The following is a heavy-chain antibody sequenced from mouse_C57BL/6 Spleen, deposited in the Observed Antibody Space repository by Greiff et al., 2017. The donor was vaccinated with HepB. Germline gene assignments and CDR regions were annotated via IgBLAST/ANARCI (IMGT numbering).Heavy chain of an antibody. CDR2: ISDGGSYT. D-gene: IGHD4-1*01. V-gene: IGHV5-4*01. CDR1: GFTFSSYA. CDR3: AREFLGYAMDD. J-gene: IGHJ4*01. Sequence: EVQVVESGGGLVKPGGSLKLSCAASGFTFSSYAMSWVRQTPEKRLEWVATISDGGSYTYYPDNVKGRFTISRDNAKNNLYLQMSHLKSEDTAMYYCAREFLGYAMDDWGQGTSVTVSS.